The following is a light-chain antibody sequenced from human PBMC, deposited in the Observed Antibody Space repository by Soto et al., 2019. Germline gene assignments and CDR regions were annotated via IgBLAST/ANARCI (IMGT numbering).Light chain of an antibody. Sequence: QSALTQPASVSGSPGQSITISCTGTSSDVGCYNLVSWYQQHPGKAPKLMIYEGSKRPSGVSNRFSGSKSGNTASLTISGLQAEDEADYYCCSYAGRNVVFGGGTKVTVL. J-gene: IGLJ2*01. CDR3: CSYAGRNVV. V-gene: IGLV2-23*01. CDR1: SSDVGCYNL. CDR2: EGS.